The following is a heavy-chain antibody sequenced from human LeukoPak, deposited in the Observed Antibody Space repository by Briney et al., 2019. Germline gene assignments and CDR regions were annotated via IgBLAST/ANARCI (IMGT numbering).Heavy chain of an antibody. V-gene: IGHV3-7*01. D-gene: IGHD5-12*01. Sequence: PGGSLRLSCAASGFTFSSYWMSWVRRAPGKGLEWVANIKQDGSEKYYVDSVKGRFTISRDNAKNSLYLQMNSLRAEDTAVYYCARDRPYSGYDSDYWGQGTLVTVSS. CDR2: IKQDGSEK. CDR1: GFTFSSYW. J-gene: IGHJ4*02. CDR3: ARDRPYSGYDSDY.